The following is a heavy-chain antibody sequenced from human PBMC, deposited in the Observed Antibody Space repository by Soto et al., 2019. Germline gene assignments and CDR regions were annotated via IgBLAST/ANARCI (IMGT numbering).Heavy chain of an antibody. D-gene: IGHD3-22*01. Sequence: PTLSLTCGVSGDSVASNSAAWNWIRQSPSRGLEWLGRTYYRSKWYNDYAVSVKSRITINPDTYKNQFSLQLNSVTPEDTAVYYCARVPRGYYDSSGPLDAFDIRVQGTMVPVSS. J-gene: IGHJ3*02. CDR1: GDSVASNSAA. V-gene: IGHV6-1*01. CDR3: ARVPRGYYDSSGPLDAFDI. CDR2: TYYRSKWYN.